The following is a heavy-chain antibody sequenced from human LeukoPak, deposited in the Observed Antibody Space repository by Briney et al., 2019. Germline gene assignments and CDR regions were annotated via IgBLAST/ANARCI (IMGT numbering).Heavy chain of an antibody. J-gene: IGHJ4*02. CDR2: MNPNSGNT. Sequence: GASVKVSCKASGYTFTSYGISWVRQAPGQGLEWMGWMNPNSGNTGYAQKFQGRVTITRNTSISTAYMELSSLRSEDTAVYYCARVYEQQLVDYWGQGTLVTVSS. V-gene: IGHV1-8*03. CDR1: GYTFTSYG. CDR3: ARVYEQQLVDY. D-gene: IGHD6-13*01.